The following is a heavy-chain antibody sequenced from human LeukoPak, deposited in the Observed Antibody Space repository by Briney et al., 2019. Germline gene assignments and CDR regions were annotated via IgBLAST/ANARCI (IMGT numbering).Heavy chain of an antibody. CDR1: GFTFSSYG. CDR2: IWYDGSNK. Sequence: PGGSLRLSCAASGFTFSSYGMPWVRQAPGKGLEWVAVIWYDGSNKYYADSVKGRFTISRDNSKNTLYLQMNSLRSDDTAVYYCAREGRRGRFLEEYNWFDPWGQGTLVTVSS. CDR3: AREGRRGRFLEEYNWFDP. V-gene: IGHV3-33*01. J-gene: IGHJ5*02. D-gene: IGHD3-3*01.